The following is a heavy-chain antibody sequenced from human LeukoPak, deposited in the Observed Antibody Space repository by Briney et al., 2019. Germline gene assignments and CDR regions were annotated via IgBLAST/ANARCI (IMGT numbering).Heavy chain of an antibody. J-gene: IGHJ4*02. CDR1: GFTFSSYV. CDR3: AKGSKGTYDY. Sequence: GGSLRLSCVASGFTFSSYVMTWVRQAPGKGLEWVSSIIGNGDSTYYADSVKGRLTISRDNSKDTLYLQMNSPRAEDTAIYYCAKGSKGTYDYWGQGTPVTVSS. V-gene: IGHV3-23*01. CDR2: IIGNGDST.